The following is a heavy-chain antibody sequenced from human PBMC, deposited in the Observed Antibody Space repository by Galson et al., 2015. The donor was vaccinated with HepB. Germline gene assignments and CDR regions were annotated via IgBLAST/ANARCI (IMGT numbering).Heavy chain of an antibody. CDR2: INPNSGGT. CDR3: ARGRKGATTSYYFDY. CDR1: GYTFTGYY. Sequence: SVKVSCKASGYTFTGYYMHWVRQAPGQGLEWMGRINPNSGGTNYAQKFQGRVTMTRDTSISTAYMELSRLRSDDTVVYYCARGRKGATTSYYFDYWGQGTLVTVSS. V-gene: IGHV1-2*05. D-gene: IGHD1-26*01. J-gene: IGHJ4*02.